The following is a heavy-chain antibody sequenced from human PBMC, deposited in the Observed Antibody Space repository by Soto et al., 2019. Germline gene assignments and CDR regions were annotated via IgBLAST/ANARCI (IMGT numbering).Heavy chain of an antibody. V-gene: IGHV3-30*18. CDR3: AKDRVYYDYGDYGEPPTALDY. Sequence: GGSLRLSCAASGFTFSSYGMHWVRQAPGKGLEWVAVISYDGSNKYYADSVKGRFTISRDNSKNTLYLQMNSLRAEDTAVYYYAKDRVYYDYGDYGEPPTALDYWGQGTLVTVSS. CDR2: ISYDGSNK. CDR1: GFTFSSYG. J-gene: IGHJ4*02. D-gene: IGHD4-17*01.